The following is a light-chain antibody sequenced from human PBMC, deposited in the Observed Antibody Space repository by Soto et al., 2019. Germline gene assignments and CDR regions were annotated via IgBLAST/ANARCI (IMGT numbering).Light chain of an antibody. Sequence: NFMLTQPHAMSESPGKTVTISCTRSSGTIAGNYVYWYQQRPDSSPTIVIYEDDQRSSGVPDRFSGSIDRSFNSASLTISGLKSEDEADYYCQSYDSDTVIFGGGTKLTVL. J-gene: IGLJ2*01. CDR2: EDD. V-gene: IGLV6-57*01. CDR1: SGTIAGNY. CDR3: QSYDSDTVI.